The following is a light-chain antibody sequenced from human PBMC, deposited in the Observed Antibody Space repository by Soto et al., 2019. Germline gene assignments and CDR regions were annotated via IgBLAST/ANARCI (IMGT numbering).Light chain of an antibody. J-gene: IGLJ2*01. Sequence: QSALTQPASVSGSPGQSITISCTGTSSDIGGYNYVSWYQQHPGKAPKLMIYEVSNRPSGVSNRFSGSKSGNTASLTISGLQAEDEADYYCSSFRTTTTLFGGGTKLTFL. CDR1: SSDIGGYNY. CDR2: EVS. V-gene: IGLV2-14*01. CDR3: SSFRTTTTL.